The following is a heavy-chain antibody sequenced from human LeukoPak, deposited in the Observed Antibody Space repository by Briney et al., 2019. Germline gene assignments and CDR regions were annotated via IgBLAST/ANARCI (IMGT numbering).Heavy chain of an antibody. D-gene: IGHD6-6*01. CDR2: INPNSGGT. Sequence: ASVTVSCKASGYTFTGYYMHWVRQAPGQGLGWMGWINPNSGGTNYAQKFQGRVTMTRDTSISTAYVELSRLRSDDTAVYYCARDLGSSLRLGLYMDVWGKGTTVTVSS. J-gene: IGHJ6*03. CDR1: GYTFTGYY. V-gene: IGHV1-2*02. CDR3: ARDLGSSLRLGLYMDV.